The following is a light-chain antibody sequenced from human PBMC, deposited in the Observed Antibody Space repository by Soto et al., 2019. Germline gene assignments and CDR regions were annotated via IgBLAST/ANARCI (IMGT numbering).Light chain of an antibody. CDR1: QSVTGSY. CDR3: QQYGRSPPKT. V-gene: IGKV3-20*01. J-gene: IGKJ1*01. Sequence: EIVLTQSPGTLSLSPGERATLSCRASQSVTGSYLAWYQQKPGQAPRLLIYGASTRATGIPDRFSGSGSGTDFTSTISRLESEDFAVYYCQQYGRSPPKTFGQGTKVEIK. CDR2: GAS.